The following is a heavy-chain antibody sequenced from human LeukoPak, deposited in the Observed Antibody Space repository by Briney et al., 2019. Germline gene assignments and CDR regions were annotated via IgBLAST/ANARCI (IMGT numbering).Heavy chain of an antibody. CDR3: ARDTAVGYSSSWYYYYGMDV. CDR1: GYTFTNYD. CDR2: IIPIFGTA. D-gene: IGHD6-13*01. J-gene: IGHJ6*02. Sequence: SVKVSCKASGYTFTNYDINWVRQAPGQGLEWMGGIIPIFGTANYAQKFQGRVTITADESTSTAYMELSSLRSEDTAVYYCARDTAVGYSSSWYYYYGMDVWGQGTTVTVSS. V-gene: IGHV1-69*13.